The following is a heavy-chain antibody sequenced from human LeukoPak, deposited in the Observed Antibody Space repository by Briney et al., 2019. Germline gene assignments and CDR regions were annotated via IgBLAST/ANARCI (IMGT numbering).Heavy chain of an antibody. J-gene: IGHJ4*02. CDR1: GYTFTGYY. CDR3: ARDLSVDTIDY. D-gene: IGHD5-18*01. Sequence: ASVKVSCKASGYTFTGYYMHWVRQAPGQGLEWMGWISPNSGGTNYAQKFQGRVTMTRDTSISTAYMELSSLRSEDTAVYYCARDLSVDTIDYWGQGTLVTVSS. V-gene: IGHV1-2*02. CDR2: ISPNSGGT.